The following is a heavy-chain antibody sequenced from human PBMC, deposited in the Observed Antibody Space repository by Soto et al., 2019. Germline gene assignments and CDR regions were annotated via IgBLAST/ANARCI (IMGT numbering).Heavy chain of an antibody. CDR1: GFTFSSYA. D-gene: IGHD6-19*01. J-gene: IGHJ4*02. V-gene: IGHV3-30-3*01. CDR3: ARADPSGWYLIVGFVDY. Sequence: GGSLRLSCAASGFTFSSYAMHWVRQAPGKGLEWVAVISYDGSNKYYADSVKGRFTISRDNSKNTLYLQMNSLRAEDTAVYYCARADPSGWYLIVGFVDYWGQGTLVTVSS. CDR2: ISYDGSNK.